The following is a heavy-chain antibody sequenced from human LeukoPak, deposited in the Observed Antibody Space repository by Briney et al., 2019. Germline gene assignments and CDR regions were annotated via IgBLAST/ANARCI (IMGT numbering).Heavy chain of an antibody. V-gene: IGHV1-2*02. CDR1: GYTFTGYY. CDR2: INPNSGGT. D-gene: IGHD3-10*01. J-gene: IGHJ3*02. CDR3: ARVNYYGSGSYYSDAFDI. Sequence: ASVKVSCKASGYTFTGYYMHWVRQAPGQGLEWMGWINPNSGGTNYAQKFQGRVTMTRDTSISTAYMELSRLRSDDTAVYYCARVNYYGSGSYYSDAFDIWGQGTMVTVSS.